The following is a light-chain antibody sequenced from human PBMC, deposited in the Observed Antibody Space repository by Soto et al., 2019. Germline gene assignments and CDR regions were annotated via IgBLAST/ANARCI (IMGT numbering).Light chain of an antibody. Sequence: EIVLTQSPGTLSLSPGERATLSCRASQSVSSNYLAWYQQKPGQAPRLLIYGASTRATGSPARLGGSGSGTEFTLPISRLEPEDYAVDYCQQYGRSPITFGQGTKVEIK. CDR1: QSVSSNY. CDR3: QQYGRSPIT. V-gene: IGKV3-20*01. CDR2: GAS. J-gene: IGKJ1*01.